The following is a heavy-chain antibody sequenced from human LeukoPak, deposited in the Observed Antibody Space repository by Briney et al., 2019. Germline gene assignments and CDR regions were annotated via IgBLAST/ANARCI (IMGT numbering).Heavy chain of an antibody. CDR3: ARWGFSSGYGLDDN. V-gene: IGHV4-34*01. CDR2: INQGGST. D-gene: IGHD3-16*01. J-gene: IGHJ4*02. Sequence: SETLSLTCAVHGGSLSGYRWSWIRQSPGKGLEWIGEINQGGSTNYNPSFRSRVTMSVDTSKNQFSLKLSSVTAADTAVYYCARWGFSSGYGLDDNWGQGALVAVSS. CDR1: GGSLSGYR.